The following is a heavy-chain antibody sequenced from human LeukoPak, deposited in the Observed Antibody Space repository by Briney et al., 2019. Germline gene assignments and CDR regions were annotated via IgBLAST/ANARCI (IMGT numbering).Heavy chain of an antibody. J-gene: IGHJ4*02. CDR2: VYSSGNT. CDR1: GGSINNYY. V-gene: IGHV4-4*07. Sequence: SETLSLTCTASGGSINNYYWSWIRQPAGKGLEWIGRVYSSGNTHYNPSLQSRVTISVDTSKNQFSLKLSSMTAADTAVYYCARTSITAATFFDYWGQGTLVTVSS. D-gene: IGHD6-13*01. CDR3: ARTSITAATFFDY.